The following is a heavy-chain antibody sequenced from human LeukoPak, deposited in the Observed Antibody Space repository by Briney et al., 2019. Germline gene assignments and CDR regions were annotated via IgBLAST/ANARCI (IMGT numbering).Heavy chain of an antibody. CDR2: IGTAGDT. CDR1: GFTFSSYD. Sequence: HPGGSLRLSCAASGFTFSSYDMHWVRQATGKGLEWVSAIGTAGDTYYPGSVKGRFTISRENAKNSLYLQMNSLRAGDTAVYYCARAPTQGWYFDLWGRGTLVTVSS. V-gene: IGHV3-13*01. CDR3: ARAPTQGWYFDL. J-gene: IGHJ2*01.